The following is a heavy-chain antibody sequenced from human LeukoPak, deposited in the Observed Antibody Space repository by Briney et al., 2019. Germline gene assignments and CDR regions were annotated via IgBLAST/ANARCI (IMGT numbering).Heavy chain of an antibody. J-gene: IGHJ4*02. Sequence: PGGSLRLSCAASGLTFSSYWMRWVRQAPGKGLVWVSSISSDGSSTRYADSVKGRFTISRDNAKDTLYLQMNSLRAEDTAVYYCARLPTGSPLHYWGQGTLVTVSS. D-gene: IGHD1-14*01. CDR2: ISSDGSST. CDR3: ARLPTGSPLHY. V-gene: IGHV3-74*01. CDR1: GLTFSSYW.